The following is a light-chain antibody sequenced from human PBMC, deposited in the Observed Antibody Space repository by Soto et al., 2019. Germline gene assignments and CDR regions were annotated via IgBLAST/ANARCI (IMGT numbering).Light chain of an antibody. Sequence: DIQMTQSPSSLSASVGDRVTITCRASQSISSYLNWYQQKPGKAPKLLIYAASSLQSGVPSRFSGSGYGTDFTLTISSLQPEDFATYYCQQSYTLTFGGGTKVEIK. J-gene: IGKJ4*01. CDR2: AAS. V-gene: IGKV1-39*01. CDR1: QSISSY. CDR3: QQSYTLT.